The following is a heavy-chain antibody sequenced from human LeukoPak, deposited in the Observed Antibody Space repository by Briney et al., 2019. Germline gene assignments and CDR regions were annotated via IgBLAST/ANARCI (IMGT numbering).Heavy chain of an antibody. Sequence: GASVKVSCKASGYTFSWVRQAPGQGLQWLGWISASNGNTNYAQKFRDRVTMSTDTSTGTAYLDVRSLTSDDTAVYYCARDHSNWNYAPDFWGQGTLVIVSS. D-gene: IGHD1-7*01. CDR3: ARDHSNWNYAPDF. CDR2: ISASNGNT. V-gene: IGHV1-18*01. CDR1: GYTF. J-gene: IGHJ4*02.